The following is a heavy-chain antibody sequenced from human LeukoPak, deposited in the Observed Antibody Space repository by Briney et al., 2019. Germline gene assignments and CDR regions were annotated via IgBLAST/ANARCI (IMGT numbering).Heavy chain of an antibody. CDR1: GGSISSGGYY. CDR3: ARESGGHYFDY. D-gene: IGHD2-15*01. J-gene: IGHJ4*02. Sequence: PSETLSLTCTVSGGSISSGGYYWSWIRQHPGKGLEWVGYIYYSGSTYYNPSLKSRVTISVDTSKNQFSLKLSSVTAADTAVYYCARESGGHYFDYWGQGTLVTVSS. CDR2: IYYSGST. V-gene: IGHV4-31*03.